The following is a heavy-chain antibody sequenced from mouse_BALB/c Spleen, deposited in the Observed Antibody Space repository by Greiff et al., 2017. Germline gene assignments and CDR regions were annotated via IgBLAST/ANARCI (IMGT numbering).Heavy chain of an antibody. V-gene: IGHV14-3*02. CDR3: ARSVYDGYFDD. CDR2: IDPANGNT. D-gene: IGHD2-3*01. J-gene: IGHJ2*01. Sequence: EVQVVESGAELVKPGASVKLSCTASGFNIKDTYMHWVKQRPEQGLEWIGRIDPANGNTKYDPKFQGKATITAATSSNTAYLQLSSLTSEDTAVYYCARSVYDGYFDDWGQGTTLTVSS. CDR1: GFNIKDTY.